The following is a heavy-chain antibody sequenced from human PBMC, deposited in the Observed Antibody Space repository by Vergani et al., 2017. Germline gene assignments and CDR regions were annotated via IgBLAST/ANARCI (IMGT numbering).Heavy chain of an antibody. V-gene: IGHV1-69*12. CDR3: AGISDIVVVPAANYYYYYGMDV. CDR2: IIPIFGTA. J-gene: IGHJ6*02. CDR1: GGTFSSYA. D-gene: IGHD2-2*01. Sequence: QVQLVQSGAEVKKPGSSVKVSCKASGGTFSSYAISWVRQAPGQGLEWMAGIIPIFGTANYAQKFQGRVTITADESTSTAYMELSSLRSEDTAVYYCAGISDIVVVPAANYYYYYGMDVWGQGTTVTVSS.